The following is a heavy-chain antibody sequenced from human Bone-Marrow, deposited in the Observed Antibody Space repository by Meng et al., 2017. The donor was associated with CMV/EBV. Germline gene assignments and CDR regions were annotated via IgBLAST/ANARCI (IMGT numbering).Heavy chain of an antibody. CDR3: ARVQRGYYYGTATYFYWYFDL. J-gene: IGHJ2*01. V-gene: IGHV4-39*07. D-gene: IGHD3-10*01. CDR1: TSSY. CDR2: IYYGGST. Sequence: TSSYWGWIRQPPGKGLEWIGRIYYGGSTYYNPSLKNRVTISLDTSKNQFSLKLSSVTAADTAVYYCARVQRGYYYGTATYFYWYFDLWGRGTLVTVSS.